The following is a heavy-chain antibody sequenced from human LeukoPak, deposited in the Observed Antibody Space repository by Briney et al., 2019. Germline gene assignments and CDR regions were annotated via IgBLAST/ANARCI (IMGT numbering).Heavy chain of an antibody. CDR3: TTVGRYFDWLSLIDY. CDR2: IKSKTDGGTT. V-gene: IGHV3-15*01. CDR1: GFTFSNAW. Sequence: GGSLRLSCAASGFTFSNAWMSWVRQAPGKGREWVGRIKSKTDGGTTDYAAPVKGRFTISRDDSKNTLYLQMNSLKTEDTAVYYCTTVGRYFDWLSLIDYWGQGTLVTVSS. J-gene: IGHJ4*02. D-gene: IGHD3-9*01.